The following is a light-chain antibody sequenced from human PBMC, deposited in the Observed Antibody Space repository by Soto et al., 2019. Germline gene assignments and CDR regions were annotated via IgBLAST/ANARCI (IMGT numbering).Light chain of an antibody. CDR3: RSYRSNTFVV. Sequence: QSALTQPASVSGSPGQSITISCTGTSSDIGSYNYVSWYQQYPDKAPKLMIYEVSNRPSGVSNRFSGSKSGNTASLTISGLQAEDEADYYCRSYRSNTFVVFGGGTKVTVL. CDR1: SSDIGSYNY. V-gene: IGLV2-14*01. CDR2: EVS. J-gene: IGLJ2*01.